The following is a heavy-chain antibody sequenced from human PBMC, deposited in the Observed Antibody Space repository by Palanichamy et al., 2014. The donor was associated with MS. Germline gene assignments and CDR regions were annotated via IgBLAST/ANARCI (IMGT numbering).Heavy chain of an antibody. CDR3: ARDGKGGFGMDV. J-gene: IGHJ6*02. CDR1: GFTFSSYW. CDR2: IKFDGNED. Sequence: EVYVVESGGGLVQPGESLRLSCTGSGFTFSSYWMSWVRQAPGKGLEWVANIKFDGNEDYYVDSVRGRFTISRDNPKKSVYLQMNSLRVGDTAVYYRARDGKGGFGMDVWGHGTTVTVSS. D-gene: IGHD5-12*01. V-gene: IGHV3-7*03.